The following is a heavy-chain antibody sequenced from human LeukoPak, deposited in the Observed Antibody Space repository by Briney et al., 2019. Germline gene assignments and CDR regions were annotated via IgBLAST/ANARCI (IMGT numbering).Heavy chain of an antibody. V-gene: IGHV3-7*03. J-gene: IGHJ4*02. Sequence: GRSLRLSCVASGFSFNNYRMTWVRQAPGKGLEWVANIKQDGSEKQYVDSVKGRFAISRDNAKKSLYLQINTLRAEDTAVYYCVRGPHIAATSYWGQGTLVTVSS. CDR2: IKQDGSEK. CDR1: GFSFNNYR. D-gene: IGHD6-25*01. CDR3: VRGPHIAATSY.